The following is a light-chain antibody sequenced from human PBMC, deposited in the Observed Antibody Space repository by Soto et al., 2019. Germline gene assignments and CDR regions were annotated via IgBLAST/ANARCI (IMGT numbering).Light chain of an antibody. CDR3: QQSFSNPYT. V-gene: IGKV1-39*01. Sequence: DIQMTQSPSSLSASAVDRVTITFRASQSISSYLNWYQQKPGKAPYLLISDVSSLERGVPSRFSGSGSGTDFTLIISSLHPEDFASYYCQQSFSNPYTFGQGTRLEIK. J-gene: IGKJ5*01. CDR1: QSISSY. CDR2: DVS.